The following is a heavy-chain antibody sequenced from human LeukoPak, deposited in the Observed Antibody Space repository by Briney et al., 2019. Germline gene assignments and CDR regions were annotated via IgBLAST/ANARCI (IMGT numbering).Heavy chain of an antibody. CDR1: GFTFSSSA. Sequence: GGSLRLSCAASGFTFSSSAMSWVRQAPGKGLEWVSAISNNGGHTYYADSVQGRFTISRDNSKSTLCLQMNSLRAEDTAVYYCAKQLGYCSDGSCYFPYWGQGTLVTVPS. V-gene: IGHV3-23*01. CDR2: ISNNGGHT. J-gene: IGHJ4*02. D-gene: IGHD2-15*01. CDR3: AKQLGYCSDGSCYFPY.